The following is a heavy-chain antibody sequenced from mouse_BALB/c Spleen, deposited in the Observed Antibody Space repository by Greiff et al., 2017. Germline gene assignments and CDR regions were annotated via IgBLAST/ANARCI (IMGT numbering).Heavy chain of an antibody. Sequence: EVMLVESGGGLVKPGGSLKLSCAASGFTFSSYAMSWVRQTPEKRLEWVASISSGGSTYYPDSVTGRFTISRDNAKNTLYLEMSSLRSEDTAMYYCARVDYDYYFDYWGQGTTLTVSS. CDR1: GFTFSSYA. CDR2: ISSGGST. CDR3: ARVDYDYYFDY. J-gene: IGHJ2*01. V-gene: IGHV5-6-5*01. D-gene: IGHD2-4*01.